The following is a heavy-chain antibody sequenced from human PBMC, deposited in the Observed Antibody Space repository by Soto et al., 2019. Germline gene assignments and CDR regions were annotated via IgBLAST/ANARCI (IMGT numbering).Heavy chain of an antibody. Sequence: EVQLLESGGGLVQPGGSPRLSCAASGFTFSSYAMSWVRQAPGKGLEWVSAISGSGGSTYYADSVKGRFTISRDNSKNTLYLQMNSLRAEDTAVYYCAKVDYDILTGSLPPNFDYWGQGTLVTVSS. CDR1: GFTFSSYA. V-gene: IGHV3-23*01. CDR3: AKVDYDILTGSLPPNFDY. J-gene: IGHJ4*02. D-gene: IGHD3-9*01. CDR2: ISGSGGST.